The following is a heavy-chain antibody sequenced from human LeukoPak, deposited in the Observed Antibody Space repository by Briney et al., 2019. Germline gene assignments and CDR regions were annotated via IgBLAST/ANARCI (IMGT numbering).Heavy chain of an antibody. CDR3: AKDRATYDYYDSSGSL. CDR1: GFTFSSCA. D-gene: IGHD3-22*01. Sequence: PGGSLRLSCAASGFTFSSCAMSWVRQAPGKGLEWVSAISGSGGSTYYADSVKGRFTISRDNSKNTLYLQMNSLRAEDTAVYYCAKDRATYDYYDSSGSLWGQGTLVTVSS. J-gene: IGHJ4*02. CDR2: ISGSGGST. V-gene: IGHV3-23*01.